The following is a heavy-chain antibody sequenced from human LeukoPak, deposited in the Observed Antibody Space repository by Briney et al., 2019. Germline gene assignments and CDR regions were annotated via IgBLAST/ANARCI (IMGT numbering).Heavy chain of an antibody. J-gene: IGHJ4*02. V-gene: IGHV4-59*02. CDR2: IYYSGST. CDR1: GGSVSDYY. D-gene: IGHD6-13*01. Sequence: PSETLSLTCTISGGSVSDYYWSWIRQSPGKGLEWIGSIYYSGSTYYNPSLKSRVTISVDTSKNQFSLKLSSVTAADTAVYYCARDAGYSSSWYFDYWGQGTLVTVSS. CDR3: ARDAGYSSSWYFDY.